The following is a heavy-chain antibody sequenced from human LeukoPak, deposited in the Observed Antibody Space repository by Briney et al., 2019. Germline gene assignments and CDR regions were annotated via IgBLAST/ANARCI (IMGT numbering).Heavy chain of an antibody. CDR1: GFTFSSYG. CDR2: IWYDGSNK. Sequence: GGSLRLSCAASGFTFSSYGTHWVRQAPGKGLEWVAVIWYDGSNKYYADSVKGRFTISRDNSKNTLYLQMNSLRAEDTAVYYCAKDNYGGNSAIFDYWGQGTLVTVSS. J-gene: IGHJ4*02. D-gene: IGHD4-23*01. V-gene: IGHV3-30*02. CDR3: AKDNYGGNSAIFDY.